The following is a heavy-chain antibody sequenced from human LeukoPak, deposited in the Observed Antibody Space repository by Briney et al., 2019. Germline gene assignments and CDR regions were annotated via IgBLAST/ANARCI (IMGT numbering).Heavy chain of an antibody. CDR1: GGSISRGGYS. D-gene: IGHD3-22*01. V-gene: IGHV4-30-2*01. CDR2: IYHSGST. Sequence: SETLSLTCAVSGGSISRGGYSWSWIRQPPGKGLEWIGYIYHSGSTYYNPSLKSRVTISVDRSKNQFSLKLSSVTAADTAVYYCARVDQYYYDSSGYFDNWFDPWGQGTLVTVSS. CDR3: ARVDQYYYDSSGYFDNWFDP. J-gene: IGHJ5*02.